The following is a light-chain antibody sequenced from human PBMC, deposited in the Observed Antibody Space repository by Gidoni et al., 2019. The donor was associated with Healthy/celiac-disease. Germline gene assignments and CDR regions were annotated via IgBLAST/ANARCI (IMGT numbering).Light chain of an antibody. CDR1: QSVSSN. Sequence: EIVMTQSPATLSVSPGESATLSCRASQSVSSNLAWYQQKPGQAPRLLIYGASTRATGIPARFSGSGSGTEFTLTISSLQSEDFAVYYCQQYNNRALTFGGGTKVEIK. CDR3: QQYNNRALT. J-gene: IGKJ4*01. CDR2: GAS. V-gene: IGKV3-15*01.